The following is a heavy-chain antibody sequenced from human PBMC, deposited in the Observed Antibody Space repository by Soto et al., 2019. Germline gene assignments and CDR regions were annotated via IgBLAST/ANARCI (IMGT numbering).Heavy chain of an antibody. J-gene: IGHJ4*02. D-gene: IGHD3-3*01. CDR3: ATPYYDFWSGYYRDLDY. Sequence: PGGSLRLSCAASGFTFSSYAMSWVRQAPGKGLEWVSAISGSGGSTYYADSVKGRFTISRDNSKNTLYLQMNSLRAKDTAVYYCATPYYDFWSGYYRDLDYWGQGTLVTSPQ. CDR1: GFTFSSYA. CDR2: ISGSGGST. V-gene: IGHV3-23*01.